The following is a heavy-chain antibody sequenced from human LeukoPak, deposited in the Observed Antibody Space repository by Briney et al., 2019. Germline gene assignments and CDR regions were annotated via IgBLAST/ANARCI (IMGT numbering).Heavy chain of an antibody. CDR2: IYPGDSDT. CDR1: GYRFTSYW. J-gene: IGHJ6*03. Sequence: GESLKISFKGSGYRFTSYWIGWVRPMPGKGLEWMGIIYPGDSDTRYSPSFQGQVTISADKSISTAYLQWSSLKASDTAMYYCARSRAYYKDVWGKGTTVTVSS. CDR3: ARSRAYYKDV. V-gene: IGHV5-51*01. D-gene: IGHD5-24*01.